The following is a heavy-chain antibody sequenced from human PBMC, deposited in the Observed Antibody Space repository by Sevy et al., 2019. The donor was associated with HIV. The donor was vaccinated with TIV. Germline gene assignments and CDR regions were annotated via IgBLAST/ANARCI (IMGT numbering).Heavy chain of an antibody. CDR3: ARGVTIFGVDYYFQH. CDR1: GNTFTVYF. CDR2: INPNSGDT. J-gene: IGHJ1*01. Sequence: ASVKVSCKASGNTFTVYFVYWVRQAPGQGLEWMGWINPNSGDTNYAQNFQGRVTMTSDASISTAYMELSSLTSDDTAVDYCARGVTIFGVDYYFQHWGQGALVTVSS. D-gene: IGHD3-3*01. V-gene: IGHV1-2*02.